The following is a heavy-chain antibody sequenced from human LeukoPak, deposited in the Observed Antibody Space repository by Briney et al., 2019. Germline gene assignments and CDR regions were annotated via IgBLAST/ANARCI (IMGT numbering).Heavy chain of an antibody. V-gene: IGHV3-33*01. CDR1: GLILSSYG. D-gene: IGHD4-11*01. CDR3: ARDAGGAFGNYVNYFDY. J-gene: IGHJ4*02. CDR2: IWYDGTNI. Sequence: SGGSLSLSCAASGLILSSYGIHGVRQAPGKGLEWVAVIWYDGTNIYYGDSVKGRFSISRDNSKNTVYLQMDSLRAEDTAVYYCARDAGGAFGNYVNYFDYWGQGTLVTVSS.